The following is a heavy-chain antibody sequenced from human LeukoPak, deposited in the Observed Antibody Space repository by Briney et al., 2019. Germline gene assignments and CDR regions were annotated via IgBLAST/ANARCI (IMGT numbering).Heavy chain of an antibody. CDR1: GFTFSSHG. V-gene: IGHV3-33*01. D-gene: IGHD6-6*01. J-gene: IGHJ4*02. Sequence: PGRSLRLSCEASGFTFSSHGMHWVRQAPGKGLEWVAVIWYDGSKKYYSDSVKGRFTISRDNSENTLYLEMNSLRAEDTAVYYCARTVRHPEAWGQGTLVTVSS. CDR2: IWYDGSKK. CDR3: ARTVRHPEA.